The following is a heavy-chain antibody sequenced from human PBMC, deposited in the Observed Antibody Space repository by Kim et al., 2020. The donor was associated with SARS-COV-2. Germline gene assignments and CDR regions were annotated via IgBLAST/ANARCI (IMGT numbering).Heavy chain of an antibody. Sequence: SRVTIAVDTSKNQFSLKLSSVTAADTAVYYCAREEGEDSSGWWGLPPFDYWGQGTLVTVSS. D-gene: IGHD6-19*01. V-gene: IGHV4-30-2*04. J-gene: IGHJ4*02. CDR3: AREEGEDSSGWWGLPPFDY.